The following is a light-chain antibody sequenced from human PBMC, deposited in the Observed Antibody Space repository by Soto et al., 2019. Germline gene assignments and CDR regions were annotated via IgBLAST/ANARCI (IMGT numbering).Light chain of an antibody. J-gene: IGKJ1*01. CDR3: QQYGTSPPT. CDR2: GAS. Sequence: EVMLTQSPGTLSLSPGERATLSCRASQSIFSNYLAWYQQKSGQAPRLLIYGASNRATGIPNRFSGSGSGTDFTLTIGRLESEDCAVYYCQQYGTSPPTCGQGPKVDFK. V-gene: IGKV3-20*01. CDR1: QSIFSNY.